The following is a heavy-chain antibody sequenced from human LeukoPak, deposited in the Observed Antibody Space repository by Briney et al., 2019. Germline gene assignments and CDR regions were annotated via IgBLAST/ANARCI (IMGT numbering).Heavy chain of an antibody. CDR1: GGSFSGYY. CDR2: INHSGST. V-gene: IGHV4-34*01. Sequence: SETLSLTCAVYGGSFSGYYWSWIRQPPGKGPEWIGEINHSGSTYYNPSLKSRVTISVDTSKNQFSLRLSSVTAADTAVYFCARESPAAGTGWFDPWGQGTLVTVSS. D-gene: IGHD6-13*01. CDR3: ARESPAAGTGWFDP. J-gene: IGHJ5*02.